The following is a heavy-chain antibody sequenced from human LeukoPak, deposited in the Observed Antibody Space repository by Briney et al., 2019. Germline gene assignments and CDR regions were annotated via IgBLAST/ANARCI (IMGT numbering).Heavy chain of an antibody. V-gene: IGHV4-59*01. J-gene: IGHJ3*02. CDR3: ARGAGRGQGAFDI. Sequence: PSETLSLTCTVSGGSISSYYWSWIRQPPGKGLEWIGYIYYSGSTNYNPSLKSRATISIDTSKNQFSLKLSSVTAADTAVYYCARGAGRGQGAFDIWGQGTMVTVSS. CDR1: GGSISSYY. CDR2: IYYSGST. D-gene: IGHD6-13*01.